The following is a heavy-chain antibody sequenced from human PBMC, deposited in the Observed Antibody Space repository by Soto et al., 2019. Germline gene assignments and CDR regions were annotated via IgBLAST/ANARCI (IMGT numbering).Heavy chain of an antibody. Sequence: SETLSLTCAVYGGSFSDFYWSCIRQPPGKGLEWIGEINHSGSTNYNPSLKSRVTISVDTSKNQFSLKLRSVTAADTAVYYCARGPRVVWVVPTAQRDVFDIRGQGTKVTVSS. V-gene: IGHV4-34*01. D-gene: IGHD2-2*01. CDR2: INHSGST. CDR1: GGSFSDFY. J-gene: IGHJ3*02. CDR3: ARGPRVVWVVPTAQRDVFDI.